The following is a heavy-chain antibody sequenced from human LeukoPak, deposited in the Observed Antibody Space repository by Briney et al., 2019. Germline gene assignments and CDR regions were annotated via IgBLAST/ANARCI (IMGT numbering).Heavy chain of an antibody. J-gene: IGHJ6*02. CDR2: LGTNGDA. D-gene: IGHD6-6*01. CDR3: AREWRGIASHYHGMDV. CDR1: GFTVSSIH. V-gene: IGHV3-13*01. Sequence: TGGSLRLSCAASGFTVSSIHMVWVRQAPGKGLEWVSALGTNGDAYYLGSVRGRFTISRENVKNSLYLQMNSLGVEDTAVYYCAREWRGIASHYHGMDVWGQGTTVTVSS.